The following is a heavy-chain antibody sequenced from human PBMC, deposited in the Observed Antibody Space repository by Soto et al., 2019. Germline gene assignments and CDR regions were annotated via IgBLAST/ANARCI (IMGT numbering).Heavy chain of an antibody. Sequence: QVQLVQSGAEVKKPGSSVKVSCKASGGTFSSYAISWVRQAPGQGLEWMGGIIPIFGTANYAQKFQGRVTITADESTSTAYMELSSLRSEDTAVYYCVSRGSGFGEYHYYYYGMDVWGQGTTVTVSS. CDR3: VSRGSGFGEYHYYYYGMDV. J-gene: IGHJ6*02. D-gene: IGHD3-10*01. CDR1: GGTFSSYA. CDR2: IIPIFGTA. V-gene: IGHV1-69*01.